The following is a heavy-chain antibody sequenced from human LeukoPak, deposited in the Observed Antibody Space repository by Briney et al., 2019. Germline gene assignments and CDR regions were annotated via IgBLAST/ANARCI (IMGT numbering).Heavy chain of an antibody. CDR2: IYYSGST. CDR3: ARATIGGSGYPHYFDY. D-gene: IGHD3-3*01. Sequence: PSETLSLTCTVSGGSISSGGYYWSWLRQHPGKGLEWIGYIYYSGSTYYNPSLKSRVTISVDTSKNQFSLKLSSVTAADTAVYYCARATIGGSGYPHYFDYWGQGTLVTVSS. V-gene: IGHV4-31*03. J-gene: IGHJ4*02. CDR1: GGSISSGGYY.